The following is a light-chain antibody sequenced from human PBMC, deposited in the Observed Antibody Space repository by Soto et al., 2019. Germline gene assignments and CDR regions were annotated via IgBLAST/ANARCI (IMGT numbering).Light chain of an antibody. Sequence: EIVMTQSPATLSVSPGERATLSCSASQSVSSNLAWYQQKPGQAPRLLIYGASTMTTGITARFSGSGSVTEFTHTISSLQSEDFAVYYCQQYNNWRRTFGQGTSVEIK. CDR1: QSVSSN. V-gene: IGKV3-15*01. J-gene: IGKJ1*01. CDR2: GAS. CDR3: QQYNNWRRT.